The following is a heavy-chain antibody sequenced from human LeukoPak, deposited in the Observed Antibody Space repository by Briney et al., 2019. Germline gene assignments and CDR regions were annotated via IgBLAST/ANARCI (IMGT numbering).Heavy chain of an antibody. CDR3: ARVLDYGDYSDAFDI. J-gene: IGHJ3*02. Sequence: PGGSLRLSCAASGFTVSSNYMSWVRQAPGKGLEWVSVINSGGSTYYADSVKGRFTISRDNSKNTLYLQMNSLRAEDTAVYYCARVLDYGDYSDAFDIWDQGTMVTVSS. CDR1: GFTVSSNY. D-gene: IGHD4-17*01. V-gene: IGHV3-53*01. CDR2: INSGGST.